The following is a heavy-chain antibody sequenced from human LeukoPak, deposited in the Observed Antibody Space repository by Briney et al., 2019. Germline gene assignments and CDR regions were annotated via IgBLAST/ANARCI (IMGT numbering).Heavy chain of an antibody. CDR2: IYYSGST. V-gene: IGHV4-39*07. Sequence: SETLSLTCTVSGGSISSSSYYWGWIRQPPGKGLEWIGSIYYSGSTYYNPSLKSRVTISVDTSKNQFSLKLSSVTAADTAVYYCARAGIAAAGTPFDYWGQGTLVTVSS. J-gene: IGHJ4*02. CDR3: ARAGIAAAGTPFDY. CDR1: GGSISSSSYY. D-gene: IGHD6-13*01.